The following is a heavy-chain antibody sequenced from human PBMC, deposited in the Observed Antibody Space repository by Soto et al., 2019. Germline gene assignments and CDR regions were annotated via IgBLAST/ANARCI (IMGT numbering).Heavy chain of an antibody. CDR1: GGTFSSYT. CDR3: ARDPSRDCTNGVCYGSYMDV. D-gene: IGHD2-8*01. V-gene: IGHV1-69*04. CDR2: IIPILGIA. J-gene: IGHJ6*03. Sequence: SVKVSCKASGGTFSSYTISWVRQAPGQGLEWMGRIIPILGIANYAQKFQGRVTITADKSTSTACMELSSLRSEDTAVYYCARDPSRDCTNGVCYGSYMDVWG.